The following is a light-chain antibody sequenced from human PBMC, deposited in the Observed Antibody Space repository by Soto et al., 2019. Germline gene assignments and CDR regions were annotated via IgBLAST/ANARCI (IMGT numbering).Light chain of an antibody. V-gene: IGKV3-11*01. CDR2: DVS. J-gene: IGKJ5*01. CDR1: QSVSNS. Sequence: EIVLKKSPSTLSLSPGERVTLSCRASQSVSNSLAWYQQKPGQPPRLLIYDVSNRATGIPARFSGSGSGTDFTLTITSLEPEDFAVYFCQQRYNLPLVTFCHGTRLEIK. CDR3: QQRYNLPLVT.